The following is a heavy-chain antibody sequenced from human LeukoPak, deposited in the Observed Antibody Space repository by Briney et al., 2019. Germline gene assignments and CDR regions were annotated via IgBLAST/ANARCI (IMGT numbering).Heavy chain of an antibody. CDR3: AKEGTGIHFDY. V-gene: IGHV3-23*01. CDR2: INANGINT. Sequence: TGGSLRLSCAASGFAFNFYAMSWVRQAPGKGLQWVSTINANGINTYYADSVRGRFTISRDNSKDTLYLQLNSLRAEDTAVYYCAKEGTGIHFDYWGQGTLVTVSS. D-gene: IGHD1-1*01. J-gene: IGHJ4*02. CDR1: GFAFNFYA.